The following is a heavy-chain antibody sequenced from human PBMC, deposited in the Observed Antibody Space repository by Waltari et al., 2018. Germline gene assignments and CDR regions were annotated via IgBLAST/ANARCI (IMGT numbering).Heavy chain of an antibody. CDR3: ARGRTGKYNSSRGWFDT. CDR2: INHSGRT. V-gene: IGHV4-34*01. Sequence: QVQLQQWGAGLLRPSEPLSLTCAVYGGSFSDYYWSWIRQPPGKGLEWIAEINHSGRTNYNPSLKSRVTMSVDTSKNQFSLKLRSLTAADTAMYYWARGRTGKYNSSRGWFDTWGQGNLVTVSS. D-gene: IGHD6-6*01. CDR1: GGSFSDYY. J-gene: IGHJ5*02.